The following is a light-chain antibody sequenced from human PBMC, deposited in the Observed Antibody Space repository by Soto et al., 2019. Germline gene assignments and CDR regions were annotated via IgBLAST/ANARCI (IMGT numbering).Light chain of an antibody. Sequence: DIQMTQSPSTLSASVGDRVTITCRASETISSWLAWYQQKEGKAPKLLMYDASTLESGVPPRFRGSRSGTEFTFTISSLQPDDCGTYYCQQYNSFLSVTFGQGTRVEIK. V-gene: IGKV1-5*01. CDR2: DAS. CDR1: ETISSW. J-gene: IGKJ1*01. CDR3: QQYNSFLSVT.